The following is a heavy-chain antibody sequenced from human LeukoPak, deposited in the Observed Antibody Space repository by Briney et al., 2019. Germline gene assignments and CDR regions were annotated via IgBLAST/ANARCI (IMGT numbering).Heavy chain of an antibody. V-gene: IGHV4-34*01. D-gene: IGHD2-8*01. CDR3: ARGGSGPRLMS. J-gene: IGHJ4*02. CDR1: GGSFSGYF. Sequence: PSETLSLTCAVYGGSFSGYFWSWIHQPPGKGLEWIGEINLSGSTNCHPSLKSRVTISIDTSKNQFSLKLSSVTAADTAVYYCARGGSGPRLMSWGQGTLVTVSS. CDR2: INLSGST.